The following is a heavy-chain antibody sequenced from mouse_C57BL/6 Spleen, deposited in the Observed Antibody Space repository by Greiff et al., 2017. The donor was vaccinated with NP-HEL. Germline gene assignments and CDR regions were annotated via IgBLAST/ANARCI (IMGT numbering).Heavy chain of an antibody. J-gene: IGHJ3*01. CDR2: IDPSDSYT. D-gene: IGHD2-3*01. CDR3: ARSARGDGYCAWFAY. V-gene: IGHV1-50*01. CDR1: GYTFTSYW. Sequence: QVQLQQPGAELVKPGASVKLSCKASGYTFTSYWMQWVKQRPGQGLEWIGEIDPSDSYTNYNQKFKGKATLTVDTSSSTAYMQLSSLTSEDSAVYYCARSARGDGYCAWFAYWGQGTMVTVSA.